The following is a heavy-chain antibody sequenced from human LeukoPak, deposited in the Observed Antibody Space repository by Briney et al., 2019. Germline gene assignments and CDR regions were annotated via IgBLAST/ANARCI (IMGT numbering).Heavy chain of an antibody. CDR1: GFTFSSYA. D-gene: IGHD2-2*01. CDR2: ISGSGGST. V-gene: IGHV3-23*01. CDR3: AKDQYGHHYYYYMDV. Sequence: GGSLRLSCAASGFTFSSYAMSWVRQAPGKGLEWVSAISGSGGSTYYADSVKGRFTISRDNSKNTLYLQMNSLRAEDTAVYYCAKDQYGHHYYYYMDVWGKGTTVTVSS. J-gene: IGHJ6*03.